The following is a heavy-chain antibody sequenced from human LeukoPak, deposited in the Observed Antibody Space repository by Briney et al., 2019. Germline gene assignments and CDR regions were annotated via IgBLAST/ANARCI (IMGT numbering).Heavy chain of an antibody. D-gene: IGHD3/OR15-3a*01. CDR2: IYYSGTT. J-gene: IGHJ6*03. Sequence: SETLSLTCTVSNGSISSSSYYWGWIRQPPGKGLERIGSIYYSGTTYYNPSLKSRVTISLDTSKNQFSLKLSSVTAADTAVYYCARDKGGLGRGYYYMDVWGKGTTVTVSS. CDR1: NGSISSSSYY. V-gene: IGHV4-39*07. CDR3: ARDKGGLGRGYYYMDV.